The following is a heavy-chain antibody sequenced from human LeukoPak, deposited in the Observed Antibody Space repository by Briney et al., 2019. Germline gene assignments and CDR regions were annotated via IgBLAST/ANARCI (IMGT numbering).Heavy chain of an antibody. CDR3: LKAPLPDPFWSGYYLDS. CDR1: GFTFSTYG. J-gene: IGHJ4*02. CDR2: VRHDGSNK. D-gene: IGHD3-3*01. Sequence: GGSLRLSCAASGFTFSTYGMHWVRQAPGKGLKRVTFVRHDGSNKYYTDSVKGRFTISKDNSKNTLYLQMNSLRADHTAMYNCLKAPLPDPFWSGYYLDSWGQGTLVTVSS. V-gene: IGHV3-30*02.